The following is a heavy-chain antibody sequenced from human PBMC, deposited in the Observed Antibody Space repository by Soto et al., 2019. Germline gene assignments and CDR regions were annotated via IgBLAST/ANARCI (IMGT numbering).Heavy chain of an antibody. V-gene: IGHV4-39*01. D-gene: IGHD2-15*01. Sequence: CRWGWISQPPGKGLEWIGSIYYSGSTYYNPSLKSRVTISVDTSKNQFSLKLSSVTAADTAVYYCARHTPAISISDHWGQGTLVTVSS. CDR1: CR. CDR3: ARHTPAISISDH. CDR2: IYYSGST. J-gene: IGHJ4*02.